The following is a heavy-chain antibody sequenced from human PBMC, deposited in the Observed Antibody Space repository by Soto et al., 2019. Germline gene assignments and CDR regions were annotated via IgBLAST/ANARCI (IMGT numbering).Heavy chain of an antibody. J-gene: IGHJ5*02. CDR2: IDPGDTYA. CDR1: GYTFTTFW. V-gene: IGHV5-10-1*01. Sequence: GESLKISCTGFGYTFTTFWFSWVRQMPGKGLEWMGRIDPGDTYATYSPAFQGHVTISADKATSTAYLQWSSLKASDTAMYFCARIYCTTTTRDSWFDPWGQGTLVTVSS. CDR3: ARIYCTTTTRDSWFDP. D-gene: IGHD2-2*01.